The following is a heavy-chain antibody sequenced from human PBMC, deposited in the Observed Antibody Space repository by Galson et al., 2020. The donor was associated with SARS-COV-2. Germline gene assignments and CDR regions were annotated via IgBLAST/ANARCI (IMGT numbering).Heavy chain of an antibody. J-gene: IGHJ4*02. CDR1: GYSFTSYW. CDR2: IYPGDSDT. V-gene: IGHV5-51*01. Sequence: KVSCKGSGYSFTSYWIGWVRQMPGKGLEWMGIIYPGDSDTRYSPSFQGQVTISADKSISTAYLQWSSLKASDTAMYYCARRPGYCSGGSCYSLDYWGQGTLVTVSS. CDR3: ARRPGYCSGGSCYSLDY. D-gene: IGHD2-15*01.